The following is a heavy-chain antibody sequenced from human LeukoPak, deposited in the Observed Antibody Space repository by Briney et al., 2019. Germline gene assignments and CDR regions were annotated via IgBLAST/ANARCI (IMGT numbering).Heavy chain of an antibody. J-gene: IGHJ5*02. CDR1: GFTFSTYA. Sequence: GGSLRLSCAASGFTFSTYAMHWVRQAPGKGLEYVSTLSTNGGSTYYANFVKGRFTISRDNSKNTLYLQMGSLRPEDMAVYYCARSVTIIAGWFDTWGQGTLVTVSS. V-gene: IGHV3-64*01. CDR2: LSTNGGST. D-gene: IGHD3-22*01. CDR3: ARSVTIIAGWFDT.